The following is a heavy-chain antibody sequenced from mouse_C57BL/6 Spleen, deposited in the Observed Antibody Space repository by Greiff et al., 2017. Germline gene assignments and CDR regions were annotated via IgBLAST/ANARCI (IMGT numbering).Heavy chain of an antibody. Sequence: EVQLVESGPELVKPGASVKISCKASGYSFTDYNMNWVKQSNGQSLEWLGVINPNYGPTSYNQKFKGQATLTVDQSSSTAYMQINSLTAEESAVYYCARSRDYDGGWFAYWGQGALVTVSA. CDR3: ARSRDYDGGWFAY. D-gene: IGHD2-4*01. CDR1: GYSFTDYN. J-gene: IGHJ3*01. V-gene: IGHV1-39*01. CDR2: INPNYGPT.